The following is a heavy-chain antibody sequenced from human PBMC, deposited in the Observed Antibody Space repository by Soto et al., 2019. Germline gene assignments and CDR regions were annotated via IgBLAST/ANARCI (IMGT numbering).Heavy chain of an antibody. Sequence: EVQLLESGGGLVQPGGSLRLSCAASGFTFSSYAMSWVRQAPGKGLEYVSSISASGDGTYFADSVKGRFTISRDNYKNTLYLQLNSRRVEDTAVSYCARTTVTKSRDYWGQVTLVTVSS. V-gene: IGHV3-23*01. D-gene: IGHD4-17*01. J-gene: IGHJ4*02. CDR1: GFTFSSYA. CDR3: ARTTVTKSRDY. CDR2: ISASGDGT.